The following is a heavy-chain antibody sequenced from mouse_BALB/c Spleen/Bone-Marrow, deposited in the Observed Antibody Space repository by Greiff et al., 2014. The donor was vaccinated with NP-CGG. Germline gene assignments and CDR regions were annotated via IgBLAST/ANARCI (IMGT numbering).Heavy chain of an antibody. CDR1: GYTFTSYV. CDR3: ARRGYRYDGFAY. V-gene: IGHV1-14*01. CDR2: INPYNDGT. Sequence: VQLQQSGPELVKPEASVKMSCKASGYTFTSYVMHWVKQKPGRGLEWIGYINPYNDGTKYNEKFKGKATLTSDKSSSTAYMELSSLTSEDTAVYYCARRGYRYDGFAYWGQGTLVTVSA. D-gene: IGHD2-14*01. J-gene: IGHJ3*01.